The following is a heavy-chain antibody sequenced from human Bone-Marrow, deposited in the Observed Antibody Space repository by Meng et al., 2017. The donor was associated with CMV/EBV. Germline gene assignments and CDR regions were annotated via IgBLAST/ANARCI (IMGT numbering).Heavy chain of an antibody. D-gene: IGHD1-26*01. V-gene: IGHV1-18*01. J-gene: IGHJ4*02. CDR2: ISPYNSGT. Sequence: ASVKVSCKASGYNFMNFGINWVRKAPGQGLEWMGWISPYNSGTIHAQVVQGRLTMTTDRSTDRVTLTTDTATNTVYMELRGLRSDDTAVYYCARGRVGATEKSFDYWGQGTLVTVSS. CDR1: GYNFMNFG. CDR3: ARGRVGATEKSFDY.